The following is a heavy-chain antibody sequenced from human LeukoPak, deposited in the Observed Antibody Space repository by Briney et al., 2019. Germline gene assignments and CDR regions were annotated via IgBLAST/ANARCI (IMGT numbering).Heavy chain of an antibody. D-gene: IGHD3-16*01. Sequence: GGSLRLSCAASGLTFSNYWMNWVRQAPGKGLEWVANIKQDGSEKNYVDSVKGRFIISRDNAKNSLYLQMNTLRADDTAVYYCARDGFGTGSNWGQGTLVTVSS. CDR2: IKQDGSEK. J-gene: IGHJ4*02. CDR1: GLTFSNYW. CDR3: ARDGFGTGSN. V-gene: IGHV3-7*03.